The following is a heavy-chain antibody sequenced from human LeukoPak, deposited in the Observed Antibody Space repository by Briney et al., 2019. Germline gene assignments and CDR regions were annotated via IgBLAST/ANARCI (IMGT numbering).Heavy chain of an antibody. Sequence: SETLSLTCTVSGGSISSYYWSWIRQPPGKGLEWIGYIYYSGSTNYNPSLKGRVTISVDTSKNQFSLKLSSVTAADTAVYYCARAPYSSSWYDFDYWGQGTLVTVSS. CDR1: GGSISSYY. CDR3: ARAPYSSSWYDFDY. V-gene: IGHV4-59*01. J-gene: IGHJ4*02. CDR2: IYYSGST. D-gene: IGHD6-13*01.